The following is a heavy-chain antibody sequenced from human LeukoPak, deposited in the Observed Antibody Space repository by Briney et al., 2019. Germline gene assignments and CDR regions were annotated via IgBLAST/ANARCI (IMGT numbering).Heavy chain of an antibody. CDR1: GFTFSSYA. D-gene: IGHD5-24*01. J-gene: IGHJ4*02. V-gene: IGHV3-23*01. Sequence: PGGSLRLSCAASGFTFSSYAISWVRQAPGKGLECVRAISGSGGSTYYTDSVKGRFTNSRDNPKNTLYLQMNSQRAEDKAVYYWARSIRVHDYWGQGTLVTVSS. CDR2: ISGSGGST. CDR3: ARSIRVHDY.